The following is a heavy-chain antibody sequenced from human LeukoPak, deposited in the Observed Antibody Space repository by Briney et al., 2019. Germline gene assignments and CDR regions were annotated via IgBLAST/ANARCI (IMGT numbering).Heavy chain of an antibody. CDR1: GFTFSNYA. V-gene: IGHV3-23*01. CDR3: ARSSLVVPYDY. J-gene: IGHJ4*02. D-gene: IGHD6-6*01. CDR2: ISASGGTT. Sequence: PGGSLRLSCAASGFTFSNYAMSWVRQAPGKGLEWVSSISASGGTTYYADSLKGRFTISRDNSKNTLYLQMNSLRAEDTAVHYCARSSLVVPYDYWGQGTLVTVSS.